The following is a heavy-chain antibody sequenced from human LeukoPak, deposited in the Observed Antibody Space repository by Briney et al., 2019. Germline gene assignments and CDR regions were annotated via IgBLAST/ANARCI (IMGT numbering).Heavy chain of an antibody. CDR2: IYTSGST. D-gene: IGHD1-26*01. CDR3: AKDLVGATLYYYMDV. V-gene: IGHV4-4*07. CDR1: ADSISSYY. Sequence: SETLSLTCTVSADSISSYYWSWIRQPAGKGLEWIGRIYTSGSTNYNPSLKSRVTMSVDASKNQFSLKLSSVTAADTAVYYCAKDLVGATLYYYMDVWGKGTTVTVSS. J-gene: IGHJ6*03.